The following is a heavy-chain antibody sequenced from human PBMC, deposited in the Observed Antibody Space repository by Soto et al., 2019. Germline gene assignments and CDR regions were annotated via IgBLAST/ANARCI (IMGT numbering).Heavy chain of an antibody. Sequence: PGGSLRLSCAASGFTFSSYGMHWVRQAPGKGLEWVAVISYDGSNKYYADSVKGRFTISRDNSKNTLYLQMNSLRAEDTAVYYCTRSKEMATILDYWGQGVLVTVSS. CDR1: GFTFSSYG. CDR3: TRSKEMATILDY. CDR2: ISYDGSNK. V-gene: IGHV3-30*03. J-gene: IGHJ4*02.